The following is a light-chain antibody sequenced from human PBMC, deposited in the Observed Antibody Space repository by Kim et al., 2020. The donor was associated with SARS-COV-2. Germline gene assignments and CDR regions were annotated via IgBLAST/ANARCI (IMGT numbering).Light chain of an antibody. CDR1: NIETKS. Sequence: SYELTQPPSVSVAPGKTARITCGGNNIETKSVHWYQQKPGQAPVLVIHSDRDRPSGIPERFAASNSGDTATLTISGVEAGDEAGYYCQVWDIVSDTYVFG. CDR3: QVWDIVSDTYV. J-gene: IGLJ1*01. CDR2: SDR. V-gene: IGLV3-21*04.